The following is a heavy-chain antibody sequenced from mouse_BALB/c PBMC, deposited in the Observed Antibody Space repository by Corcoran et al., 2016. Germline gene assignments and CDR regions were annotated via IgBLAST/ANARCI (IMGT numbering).Heavy chain of an antibody. D-gene: IGHD1-2*01. Sequence: DVQLQESGPGLVKPSQSLSLTCSVTGYSITSGYYWNWIRQFPGNKLEWMGYISYDGSNNYNPSLKNRISITRDTSKNQFFLKLNSVTTVDTATYYCATLLRPFDYWGQGTILTVSS. CDR2: ISYDGSN. CDR3: ATLLRPFDY. J-gene: IGHJ2*01. CDR1: GYSITSGYY. V-gene: IGHV3-6*02.